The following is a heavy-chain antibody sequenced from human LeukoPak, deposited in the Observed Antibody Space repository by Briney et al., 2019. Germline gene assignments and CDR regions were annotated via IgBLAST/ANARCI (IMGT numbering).Heavy chain of an antibody. CDR2: IYSGDSDI. CDR3: ARRIGWFGERGYGMDV. V-gene: IGHV5-51*01. J-gene: IGHJ6*02. CDR1: GYIFTNYW. Sequence: GESLKISCKGSGYIFTNYWIGWVRQMPGKGLEWMGIIYSGDSDIRYSPSFQGQVTISADKSISTAYLQWSSLKASDTAMYYCARRIGWFGERGYGMDVWGQGTTVTVSS. D-gene: IGHD3-10*01.